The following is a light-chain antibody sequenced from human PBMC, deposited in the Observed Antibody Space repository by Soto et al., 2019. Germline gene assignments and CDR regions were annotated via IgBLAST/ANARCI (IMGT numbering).Light chain of an antibody. V-gene: IGLV2-23*01. Sequence: QSALTQPASVSGSPGQSITISCTGTSSDVGSYNLVSWYQQHTGKAPKLMIYEGSKRPSGVSNRFSGSKSGNTASLTISGRQAEDEADYYCCSYAGSSTWVFGGGTTLTVL. J-gene: IGLJ3*02. CDR2: EGS. CDR3: CSYAGSSTWV. CDR1: SSDVGSYNL.